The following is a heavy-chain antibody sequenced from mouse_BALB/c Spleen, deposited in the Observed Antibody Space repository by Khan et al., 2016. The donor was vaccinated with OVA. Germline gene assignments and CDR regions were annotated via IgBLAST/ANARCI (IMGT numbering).Heavy chain of an antibody. J-gene: IGHJ4*01. D-gene: IGHD1-2*01. Sequence: EVELVESGGGLVQPGGSRKLSCAASGFTFSSYGMHWVRQAPEKGLEWVAFISGDSSTIYYTDTVKGRFTISRDNPKNTLSLQMTSLMSEDTALYYCATSDYSGYDLDYWGPGTALTVSS. CDR3: ATSDYSGYDLDY. CDR1: GFTFSSYG. CDR2: ISGDSSTI. V-gene: IGHV5-17*02.